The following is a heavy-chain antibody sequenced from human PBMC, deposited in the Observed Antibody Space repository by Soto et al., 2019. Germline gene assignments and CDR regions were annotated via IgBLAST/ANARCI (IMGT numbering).Heavy chain of an antibody. CDR1: GFTFSSYA. CDR2: ISGSGGST. CDR3: AKPYSGYDKYYYYYMDV. D-gene: IGHD5-12*01. Sequence: EVQLLESGGGLVQPGGSLRLSCAASGFTFSSYAMSWVRQAPGKGLDWVSAISGSGGSTYYADSMKGRFTISRDNSKNTLYLQMNSLRAEDTAVYYCAKPYSGYDKYYYYYMDVWGKGTTVTVSS. J-gene: IGHJ6*03. V-gene: IGHV3-23*01.